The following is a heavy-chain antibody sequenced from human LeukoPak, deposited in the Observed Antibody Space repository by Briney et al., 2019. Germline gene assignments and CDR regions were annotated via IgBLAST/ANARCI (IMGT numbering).Heavy chain of an antibody. V-gene: IGHV1-2*02. CDR2: INPNSGGT. D-gene: IGHD2-2*02. J-gene: IGHJ5*02. Sequence: VASVKVSCKASGGTFSSYAISWVRQAPGQGLEWMGWINPNSGGTNYAQKFQGRVTMTRDTSISTAYMELSRLRSDDTAVYYCARGDIVVLPAGIPHNWFDPWGQGTLVTVSS. CDR1: GGTFSSYA. CDR3: ARGDIVVLPAGIPHNWFDP.